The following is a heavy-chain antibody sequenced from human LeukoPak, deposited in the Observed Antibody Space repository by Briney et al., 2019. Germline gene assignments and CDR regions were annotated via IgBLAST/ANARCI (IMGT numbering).Heavy chain of an antibody. CDR1: GYTFSSYY. D-gene: IGHD1-7*01. J-gene: IGHJ4*02. CDR3: ARESPELPFDY. Sequence: ASVKVSCKASGYTFSSYYMHWVRQAPGQGLEWMGWINPNSGGTNYAQKFQGRVTMTRDTSISTAYMELSRLRSDDTAVYYCARESPELPFDYWGQGTLVTVSS. CDR2: INPNSGGT. V-gene: IGHV1-2*02.